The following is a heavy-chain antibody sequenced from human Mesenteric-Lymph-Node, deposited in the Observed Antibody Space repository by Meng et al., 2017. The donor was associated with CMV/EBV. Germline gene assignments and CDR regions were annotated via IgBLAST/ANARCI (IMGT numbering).Heavy chain of an antibody. CDR3: VRVSFVASPPRLATGPTSFDL. CDR2: IDRSGSA. Sequence: SETLSLTCAVDDGSFSFYYWSWIRQPPGKGLEWIGEIDRSGSANYSPSLQSRITISGDTSKSQFSLMLTSVTAADTGLYYCVRVSFVASPPRLATGPTSFDLWGQGTQVTVSS. CDR1: DGSFSFYY. D-gene: IGHD3-9*01. V-gene: IGHV4-34*01. J-gene: IGHJ4*02.